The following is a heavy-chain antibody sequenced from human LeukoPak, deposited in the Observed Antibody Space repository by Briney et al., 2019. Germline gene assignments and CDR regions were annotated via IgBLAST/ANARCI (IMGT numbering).Heavy chain of an antibody. V-gene: IGHV3-23*01. CDR1: GVTLSNYA. J-gene: IGHJ4*02. CDR3: ARVLTPHNYYDSSGYTLDY. CDR2: ISSSGSGGNT. Sequence: GGSLRLSCVASGVTLSNYAMSWARQAPGKGLEWVSGISSSGSGGNTYYADSVKGRFTISRDNAKNTLYLQMNSLRAEDTAVYYCARVLTPHNYYDSSGYTLDYWGQGPLVTVSS. D-gene: IGHD3-22*01.